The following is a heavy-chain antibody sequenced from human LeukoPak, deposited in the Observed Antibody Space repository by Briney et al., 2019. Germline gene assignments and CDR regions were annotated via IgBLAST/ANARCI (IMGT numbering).Heavy chain of an antibody. CDR2: IYNDGSSR. V-gene: IGHV3-74*01. Sequence: GGSLRLSCAASGFTFSAYLMHWVRHAPGKGLVWVSPIYNDGSSRTYADSVKGRFTISRDNAKNTLYLQMNSLRAEDTALYFCSRSRDSGAFYFDSWGQGALVTVSS. CDR1: GFTFSAYL. CDR3: SRSRDSGAFYFDS. J-gene: IGHJ4*02. D-gene: IGHD2-15*01.